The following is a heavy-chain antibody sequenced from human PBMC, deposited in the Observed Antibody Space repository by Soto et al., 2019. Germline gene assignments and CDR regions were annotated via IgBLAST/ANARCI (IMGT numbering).Heavy chain of an antibody. CDR2: IIPIFGTA. CDR1: GGTFSSYA. Sequence: QVQLVQSGAEVKKPGSSVKVSCKASGGTFSSYAISWVRQAPGQGLEWMGGIIPIFGTANYAQKFQGRVTITADESTSTAYMERSSRRPEDTAVYYLARAPGRPTTSPRRNYFAYWARGPLVTVPS. V-gene: IGHV1-69*01. CDR3: ARAPGRPTTSPRRNYFAY. J-gene: IGHJ4*02. D-gene: IGHD2-2*01.